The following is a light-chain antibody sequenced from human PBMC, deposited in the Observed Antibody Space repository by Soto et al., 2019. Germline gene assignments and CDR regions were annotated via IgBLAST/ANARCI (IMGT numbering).Light chain of an antibody. CDR1: QSISRS. Sequence: LSISAAVVSLQKRESATRSCRASQSISRSLAWYQQKPGQAPRLLIYGASNRATGIPDRFSGSGSGTDFTLTISRLEAEDFIVYWCQVSGSLPSPFGEGTNVDIK. CDR2: GAS. CDR3: QVSGSLPSP. V-gene: IGKV3-20*01. J-gene: IGKJ1*01.